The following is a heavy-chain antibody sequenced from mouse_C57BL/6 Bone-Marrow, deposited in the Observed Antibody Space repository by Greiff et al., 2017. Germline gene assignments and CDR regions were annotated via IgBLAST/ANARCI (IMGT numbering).Heavy chain of an antibody. CDR1: GYTFTSYW. CDR3: ARYYYVSSHWYFDV. V-gene: IGHV1-53*01. J-gene: IGHJ1*03. D-gene: IGHD1-1*01. CDR2: INPSNGGT. Sequence: QVQLQQPGTELVKPGASVKLSCTASGYTFTSYWMHWVKQRPEQGLEWIGNINPSNGGTNYTEKFKSKATLTVDKSSSTAYMQLRSLTSEDSGVYYCARYYYVSSHWYFDVGGTGTTVTVSS.